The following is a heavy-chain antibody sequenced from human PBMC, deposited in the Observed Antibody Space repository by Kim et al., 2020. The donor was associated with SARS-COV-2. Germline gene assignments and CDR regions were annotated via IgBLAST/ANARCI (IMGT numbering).Heavy chain of an antibody. CDR3: ARERDIRIAAAGHFDY. CDR1: GGSISSSSYY. D-gene: IGHD6-13*01. CDR2: IYYSGST. V-gene: IGHV4-39*07. Sequence: SETLSLTCTVSGGSISSSSYYWGWIRQPPGKGLEWIGSIYYSGSTYYNPSLKSRVTISVDTSKNQFSLKLSSVTAADTAVYYCARERDIRIAAAGHFDYWGQGTLVTVSS. J-gene: IGHJ4*02.